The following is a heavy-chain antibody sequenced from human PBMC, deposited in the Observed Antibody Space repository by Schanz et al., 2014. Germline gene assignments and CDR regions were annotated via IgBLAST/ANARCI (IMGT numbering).Heavy chain of an antibody. D-gene: IGHD1-26*01. V-gene: IGHV3-48*01. CDR1: GFSFTTYA. J-gene: IGHJ4*02. CDR3: ARGGSGSHYRLDY. CDR2: ISGSSRTI. Sequence: EVQLLESGGGLVQPGGSLRLSCASFGFSFTTYAMSWVRQAPGKGLEWVSYISGSSRTIYYADSMKGRFTVSRDNAENALYLQMNSLRAEDTGLYFCARGGSGSHYRLDYWGQGTLVTVSS.